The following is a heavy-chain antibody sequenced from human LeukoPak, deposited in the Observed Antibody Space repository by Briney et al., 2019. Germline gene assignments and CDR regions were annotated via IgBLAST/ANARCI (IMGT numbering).Heavy chain of an antibody. CDR3: AKGGSYSSSSDLDP. CDR1: GFTFSRYA. Sequence: GGSQRLSCSASGFTFSRYAMHWVRQAPGKGLEYVSGISSNGGGTYYADSVKDRFTISRDNSKNTLYLQMSSLRAEDTAVYYCAKGGSYSSSSDLDPWGQGTLVTVSS. J-gene: IGHJ5*02. D-gene: IGHD6-6*01. CDR2: ISSNGGGT. V-gene: IGHV3-64D*09.